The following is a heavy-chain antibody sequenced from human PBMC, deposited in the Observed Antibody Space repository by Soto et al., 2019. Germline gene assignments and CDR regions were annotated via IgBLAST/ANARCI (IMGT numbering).Heavy chain of an antibody. CDR2: IYYSGST. CDR3: ARFDYDFWSGYYNP. Sequence: PSETLSLTCTVSGGSISSYYWSWIRQPPGKGLEWIGYIYYSGSTNYNPSLKSRVTISVDTSKNQFSLKLSSVTAADTAVYYCARFDYDFWSGYYNPWGQGTLVTVSS. J-gene: IGHJ5*02. D-gene: IGHD3-3*01. CDR1: GGSISSYY. V-gene: IGHV4-59*08.